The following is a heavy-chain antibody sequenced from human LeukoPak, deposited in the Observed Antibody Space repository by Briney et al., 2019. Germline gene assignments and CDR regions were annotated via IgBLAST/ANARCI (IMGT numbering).Heavy chain of an antibody. J-gene: IGHJ4*02. CDR2: INHSGGT. CDR1: GGSFSGYY. CDR3: ARGLIASSDY. D-gene: IGHD1-26*01. V-gene: IGHV4-34*01. Sequence: SETLSLTCAVYGGSFSGYYWSWIRQPPGKGLEWIGEINHSGGTNYNPSLKSRVTMSLDTSKNHFSLKLSSVTAADTAVYYCARGLIASSDYWGQGTLVTVSS.